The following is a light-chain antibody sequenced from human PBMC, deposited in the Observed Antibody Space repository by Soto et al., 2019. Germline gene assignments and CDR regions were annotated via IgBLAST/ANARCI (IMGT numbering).Light chain of an antibody. V-gene: IGKV1-5*01. CDR1: QSISSW. J-gene: IGKJ3*01. CDR2: DAS. CDR3: QQYNPIT. Sequence: DIQMTQSPSTLSASVGDRVTITCRASQSISSWLAWYQQKPGKAPKLLIYDASSLESGVPSRFSGSGSGTEFTLTISSLQPDDFATYYCQQYNPITFGPGTKVDIK.